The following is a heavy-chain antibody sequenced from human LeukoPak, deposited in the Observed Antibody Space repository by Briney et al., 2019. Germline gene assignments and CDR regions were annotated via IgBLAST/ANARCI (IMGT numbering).Heavy chain of an antibody. J-gene: IGHJ4*02. CDR3: AKDPTHYRVWDYYETIGLSY. CDR1: GFTFSSYG. Sequence: GGSVRLSCAASGFTFSSYGMHWVRQAPGKGLEWVSLIRYDGSNKYYADSVKGRFTISRDNSKNTLNLQMNSLRAEDTAVYYCAKDPTHYRVWDYYETIGLSYWGQGTLVTVSS. V-gene: IGHV3-30*02. D-gene: IGHD3-22*01. CDR2: IRYDGSNK.